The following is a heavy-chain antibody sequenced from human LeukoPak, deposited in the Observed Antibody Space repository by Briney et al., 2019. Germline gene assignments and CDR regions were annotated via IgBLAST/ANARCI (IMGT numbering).Heavy chain of an antibody. CDR3: ARRQVVPAAIGY. CDR2: IYHSGST. CDR1: GGSISSSNW. D-gene: IGHD2-2*01. Sequence: SETLSLTCAVSGGSISSSNWWSWVRQLPGKGLEWIGEIYHSGSTNYNPSLKSRVTISVDTSKNQFSLKLSSVTAADTAVYYCARRQVVPAAIGYWGQGTLVTVSS. V-gene: IGHV4-4*02. J-gene: IGHJ4*02.